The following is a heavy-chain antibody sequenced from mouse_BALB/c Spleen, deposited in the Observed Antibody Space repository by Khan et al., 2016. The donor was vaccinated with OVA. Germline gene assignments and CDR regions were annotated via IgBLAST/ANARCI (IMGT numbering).Heavy chain of an antibody. Sequence: EVELVESGGGLVKPGGSLKLSCAASGFTFSSYAMSWVRQTPEKRLEWVATISSGGSYTYYPDSVKGRFTISRDNAKNTLYLQMSSLRSEDTARYYYARHEAYVNYGGFAYWGQGTLVTVSA. CDR3: ARHEAYVNYGGFAY. D-gene: IGHD2-1*01. CDR1: GFTFSSYA. J-gene: IGHJ3*01. CDR2: ISSGGSYT. V-gene: IGHV5-9-3*01.